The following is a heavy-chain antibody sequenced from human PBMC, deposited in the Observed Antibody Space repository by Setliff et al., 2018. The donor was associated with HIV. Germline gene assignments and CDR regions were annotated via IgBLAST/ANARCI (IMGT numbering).Heavy chain of an antibody. CDR2: TKYDGSES. Sequence: GGSLRLSCVASGLTFNRYWMSWVRQVPGKGLEWVSNTKYDGSESYYVKGRFTLSRDNSKNTLYLQMNSLTPEDTAVYYCAKPRLYNSALGNWGQGTLVTVSS. V-gene: IGHV3-7*01. CDR1: GLTFNRYW. J-gene: IGHJ4*02. D-gene: IGHD3-10*01. CDR3: AKPRLYNSALGN.